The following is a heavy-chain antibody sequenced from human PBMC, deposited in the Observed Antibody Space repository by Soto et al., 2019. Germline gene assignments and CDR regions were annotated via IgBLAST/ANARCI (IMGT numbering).Heavy chain of an antibody. CDR3: ERNYGVGYFGY. CDR1: GGSISSSSYY. J-gene: IGHJ4*02. D-gene: IGHD4-17*01. V-gene: IGHV4-39*01. Sequence: SETLSLTCTVSGGSISSSSYYWGWIRQPPGKGLEWIGSIYYSGSTYYNPSLKSRVTISVDTSKNQFSLKLSSVTAADTAVYYCERNYGVGYFGYWGQGTLVTVSS. CDR2: IYYSGST.